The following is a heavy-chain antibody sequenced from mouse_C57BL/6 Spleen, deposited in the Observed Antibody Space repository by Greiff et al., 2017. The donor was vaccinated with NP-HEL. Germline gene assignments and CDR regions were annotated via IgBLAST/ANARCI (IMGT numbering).Heavy chain of an antibody. CDR2: IHPNSGST. D-gene: IGHD1-1*01. CDR1: GYTFTSYW. J-gene: IGHJ2*01. V-gene: IGHV1-64*01. Sequence: QVQLQQPGAELVKPGASVKLSCKASGYTFTSYWMHWVKQRPGQGLEWIGMIHPNSGSTNYNEKFKSKATLTVDKSSSTAYMQLSSLTSEDSAVDYCARPYGSVDYFYYWGQGTTLTVSS. CDR3: ARPYGSVDYFYY.